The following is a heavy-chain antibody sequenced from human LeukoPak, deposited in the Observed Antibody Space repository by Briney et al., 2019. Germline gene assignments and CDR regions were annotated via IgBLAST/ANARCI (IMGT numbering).Heavy chain of an antibody. V-gene: IGHV3-7*01. J-gene: IGHJ6*03. D-gene: IGHD6-13*01. CDR1: GFTFSSYW. CDR2: IKQDGSEK. CDR3: ARYGSSWYRTYYYYYYMDV. Sequence: GGSLRLSCAASGFTFSSYWMSWVRQAPGKGLEWLANIKQDGSEKYYVDSVKGRFTISRDNAKNSLDLQMNSLSAEDTAVYYCARYGSSWYRTYYYYYYMDVWGKGTTVTVSS.